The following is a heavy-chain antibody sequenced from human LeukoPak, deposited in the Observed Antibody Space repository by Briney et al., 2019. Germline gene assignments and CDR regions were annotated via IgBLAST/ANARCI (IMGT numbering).Heavy chain of an antibody. CDR3: ARDPGRSGWDY. CDR1: GFTFTKFW. V-gene: IGHV3-21*01. J-gene: IGHJ4*02. Sequence: GESLRLSCEASGFTFTKFWMSWVRQAPGKGLEWVSSISSSSSYIYYADSVKGRFTISRDNAKNSLYLQMNSLRAEDTAVYYCARDPGRSGWDYWGQGTLVTVSS. D-gene: IGHD6-19*01. CDR2: ISSSSSYI.